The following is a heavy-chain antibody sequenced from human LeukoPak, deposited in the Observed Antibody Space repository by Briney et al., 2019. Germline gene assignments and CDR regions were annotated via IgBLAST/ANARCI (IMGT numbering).Heavy chain of an antibody. CDR3: ARHVQSGSVYVRALDS. Sequence: SETLSLTCTVSGGSMRRSSYQWGWIRQPPGKGLEWIGSVYHTGPTSYNPSLKSRVTISVDTSKMQFFLTVTSVTAADTAVYYCARHVQSGSVYVRALDSWGQGTLVIVSS. V-gene: IGHV4-39*01. J-gene: IGHJ4*02. D-gene: IGHD5/OR15-5a*01. CDR1: GGSMRRSSYQ. CDR2: VYHTGPT.